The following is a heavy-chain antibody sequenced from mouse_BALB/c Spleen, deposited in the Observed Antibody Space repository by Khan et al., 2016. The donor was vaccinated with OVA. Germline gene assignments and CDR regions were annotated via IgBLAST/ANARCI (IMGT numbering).Heavy chain of an antibody. V-gene: IGHV1S135*01. CDR1: GYSFTSYY. J-gene: IGHJ3*01. Sequence: VQLQQSGPELMKPGASVKISCKASGYSFTSYYLHWVKQSHGRTLEWIGYIDPFNGGTTYNQKFKGKATLTVDKSSSTAYMHLSSLTAEDSAVYYCARHCSTSWFAYWGQGTLVTVSA. CDR2: IDPFNGGT. CDR3: ARHCSTSWFAY. D-gene: IGHD2-5*01.